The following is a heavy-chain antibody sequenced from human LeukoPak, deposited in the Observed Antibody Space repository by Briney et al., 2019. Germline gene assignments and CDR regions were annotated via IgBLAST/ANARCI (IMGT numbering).Heavy chain of an antibody. Sequence: ASVTVSCKASGGTFSSYAISWVRQAPGQGLEWMGGIIPIFGTANYAQKFQGRVTITADESTSTAYMELSSLRSEDTAVYYCARPEYYYDSSGYYYPFDYWGQGTLVTVSS. CDR3: ARPEYYYDSSGYYYPFDY. CDR2: IIPIFGTA. J-gene: IGHJ4*02. D-gene: IGHD3-22*01. V-gene: IGHV1-69*13. CDR1: GGTFSSYA.